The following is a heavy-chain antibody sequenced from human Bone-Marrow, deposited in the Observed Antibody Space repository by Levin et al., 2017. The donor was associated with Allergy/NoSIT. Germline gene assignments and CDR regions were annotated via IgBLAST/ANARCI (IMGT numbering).Heavy chain of an antibody. Sequence: HPGGSLRLSCAASGFTVSSNYMTWVRLAPGKGLEWVSVIYSGGNTYYADSVKGRFTISRDNSKNTLYLQMNSLRAEDSAVYYYARMYGSGWYLQNWGQGTLVTVSS. CDR2: IYSGGNT. V-gene: IGHV3-53*01. J-gene: IGHJ1*01. D-gene: IGHD6-19*01. CDR3: ARMYGSGWYLQN. CDR1: GFTVSSNY.